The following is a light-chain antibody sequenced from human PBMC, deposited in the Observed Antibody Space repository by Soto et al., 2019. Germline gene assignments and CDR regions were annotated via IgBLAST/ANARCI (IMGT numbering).Light chain of an antibody. CDR3: QQHDILPIT. V-gene: IGKV3-20*01. CDR2: GAS. J-gene: IGKJ5*01. CDR1: QNLSRYF. Sequence: EVVLTQSPGTLSLSPGDSASLSCRASQNLSRYFLAWYQHKPGQAPRLLISGASRRATGIPDGFSGAGSGTDFTLTISTLEPEDFALYYCQQHDILPITFGQGTKLDIK.